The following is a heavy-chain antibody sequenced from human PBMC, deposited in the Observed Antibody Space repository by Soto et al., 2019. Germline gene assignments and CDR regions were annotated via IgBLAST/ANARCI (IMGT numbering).Heavy chain of an antibody. CDR2: MYYSGST. CDR1: GGSISNYY. J-gene: IGHJ4*02. Sequence: PSETLSLTCTVSGGSISNYYWTWIRQPSGKGLEWIGYMYYSGSTNYNPSLRNRVTMSVDPSKNPFSLELTSVTAADTAVYYCTVRGSSWAFLPYYFAYSRRGTLVTASS. D-gene: IGHD1-26*01. V-gene: IGHV4-59*08. CDR3: TVRGSSWAFLPYYFAY.